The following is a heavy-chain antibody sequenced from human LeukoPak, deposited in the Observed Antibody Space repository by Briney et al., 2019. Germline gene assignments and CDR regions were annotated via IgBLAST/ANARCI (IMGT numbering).Heavy chain of an antibody. V-gene: IGHV3-7*01. Sequence: PGGSLRLSCAASGFTFSSYWMSWVRQAPGKGLEWVANIKQDGSGKYYVDSVKGRFTISRDNAKNSLYLQMNSLRAEDTAVYYCARTLYRGVSDYWGQGTLVTVSS. D-gene: IGHD3-10*01. J-gene: IGHJ4*02. CDR1: GFTFSSYW. CDR3: ARTLYRGVSDY. CDR2: IKQDGSGK.